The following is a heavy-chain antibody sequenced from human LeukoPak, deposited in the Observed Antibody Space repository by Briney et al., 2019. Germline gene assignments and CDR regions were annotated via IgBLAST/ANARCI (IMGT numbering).Heavy chain of an antibody. CDR3: ARGYFVDTAIVRAFDI. D-gene: IGHD5-18*01. CDR2: ISGSGGST. J-gene: IGHJ3*02. CDR1: GFTFSSYA. Sequence: GGSLRLSCAASGFTFSSYAMSWVRQAPGKGLEWVSAISGSGGSTYFADSVKGRFTISRDNSKNTLYLQMNSLRAEDTAVYYCARGYFVDTAIVRAFDIWGQGTMVTVSS. V-gene: IGHV3-23*01.